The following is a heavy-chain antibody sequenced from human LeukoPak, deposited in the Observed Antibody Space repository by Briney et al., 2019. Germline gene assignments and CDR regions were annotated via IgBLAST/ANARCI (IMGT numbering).Heavy chain of an antibody. CDR2: VRDNGES. Sequence: SETLSLTCTVSGGSIKTYYWSWIRQPPGKGLEWIAYVRDNGESNYNPSLKSRVAISIDTANNQISLRLNFVTASDTAIYYCARQPANTAAFDIWGLGTMVTVSS. CDR1: GGSIKTYY. V-gene: IGHV4-59*08. CDR3: ARQPANTAAFDI. J-gene: IGHJ3*02. D-gene: IGHD5-18*01.